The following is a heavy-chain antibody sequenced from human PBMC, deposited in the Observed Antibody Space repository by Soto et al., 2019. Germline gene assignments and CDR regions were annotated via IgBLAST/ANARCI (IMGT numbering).Heavy chain of an antibody. CDR2: INPNSGAT. J-gene: IGHJ4*02. CDR3: APHYPDSSFYFDH. CDR1: GYMFTGNY. D-gene: IGHD6-13*01. Sequence: ASVKVSCKASGYMFTGNYLHWVRPAPGQGLEYMGWINPNSGATNYAQKFQGRVTMTWDTSISTAYVELSRLRSDDTAVYCCAPHYPDSSFYFDHWGQGTLVTVSS. V-gene: IGHV1-2*02.